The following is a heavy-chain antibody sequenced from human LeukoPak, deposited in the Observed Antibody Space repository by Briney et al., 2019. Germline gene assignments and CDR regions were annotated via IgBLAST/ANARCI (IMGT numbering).Heavy chain of an antibody. CDR2: ISYDGSNK. CDR3: WYGSGRALDY. J-gene: IGHJ4*02. CDR1: GFTFSSYA. Sequence: GGSLRLSCAASGFTFSSYAMHWVRQAPGKGLEWVAVISYDGSNKYYADSVKGRFTISRDNSKNTLYLQMNSLRAEDTAVYYCWYGSGRALDYWGQGTLVTVSS. V-gene: IGHV3-30*04. D-gene: IGHD3-10*01.